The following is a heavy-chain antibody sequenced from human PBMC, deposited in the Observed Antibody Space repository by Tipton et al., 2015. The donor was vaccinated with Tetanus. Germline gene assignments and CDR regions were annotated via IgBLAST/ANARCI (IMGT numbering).Heavy chain of an antibody. CDR1: GFIFSNYG. CDR2: SWYDGTDK. J-gene: IGHJ4*02. V-gene: IGHV3-33*01. CDR3: AREADCSGGSCFSGDFDN. Sequence: AASGFIFSNYGIHWVRRAPGKGLEWVAVSWYDGTDKYYADSVKGRFTISRDNSKNTLYLQMNSLRAEDTAVHYCAREADCSGGSCFSGDFDNWGQGTQVTVSS. D-gene: IGHD2-15*01.